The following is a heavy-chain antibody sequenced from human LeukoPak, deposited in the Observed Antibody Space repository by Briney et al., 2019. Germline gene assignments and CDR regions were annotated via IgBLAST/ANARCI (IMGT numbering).Heavy chain of an antibody. J-gene: IGHJ6*02. CDR3: ASLYENLTGPHYYYGMDV. Sequence: GGSLRLSCAASGFTVSSNYMSWVRQAPGKGLEWVSVIYSGGSTYYADSVKGRFTISRHNSKNTLYLQMNSLRAEDTAVYYCASLYENLTGPHYYYGMDVWGQGTTVTVSS. V-gene: IGHV3-53*04. CDR1: GFTVSSNY. D-gene: IGHD3-9*01. CDR2: IYSGGST.